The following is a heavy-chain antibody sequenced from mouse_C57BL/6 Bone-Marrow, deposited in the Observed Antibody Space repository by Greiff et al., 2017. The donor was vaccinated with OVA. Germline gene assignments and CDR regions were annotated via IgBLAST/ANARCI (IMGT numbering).Heavy chain of an antibody. V-gene: IGHV3-3*01. CDR3: ARSSYYYGSSPYAMDY. D-gene: IGHD1-1*01. Sequence: DVKLQESGPSLVRPSQTLSLTCTVTGFSINSDCYWIWIRQFPGNKLEYIGYTFYSGITYYNPSLESRTYITRDTSKNQFPLKLSSVTTEDTATYYCARSSYYYGSSPYAMDYWGQGTSVTVSS. CDR1: GFSINSDCY. CDR2: TFYSGIT. J-gene: IGHJ4*01.